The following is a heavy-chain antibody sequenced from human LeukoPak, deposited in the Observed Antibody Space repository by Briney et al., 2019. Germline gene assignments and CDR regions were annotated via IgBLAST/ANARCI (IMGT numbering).Heavy chain of an antibody. CDR1: GFIFSNYG. CDR3: AKAAAAPGFDF. Sequence: GGSLRLSCAASGFIFSNYGMNWVRQAPGKGLEWVAAISASGSATSYADSVRGRFTISRDNSKSTTYLQMNSLRAEDTALYYCAKAAAAPGFDFWGQGTLVTGSS. D-gene: IGHD6-13*01. V-gene: IGHV3-23*01. CDR2: ISASGSAT. J-gene: IGHJ4*02.